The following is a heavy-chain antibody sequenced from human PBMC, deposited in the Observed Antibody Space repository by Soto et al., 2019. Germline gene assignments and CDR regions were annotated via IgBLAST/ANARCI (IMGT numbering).Heavy chain of an antibody. Sequence: PVRSLRLSCAASGFTFSNYEMNWVRQAPGKGLEWVSYISSSGSTIYYADSVKGPFTISRDNAKNSLYLQMNSLRAEDTAVYYCARARAGDYVLDYWGQGTLVTVSS. V-gene: IGHV3-48*03. J-gene: IGHJ4*02. CDR1: GFTFSNYE. D-gene: IGHD4-17*01. CDR3: ARARAGDYVLDY. CDR2: ISSSGSTI.